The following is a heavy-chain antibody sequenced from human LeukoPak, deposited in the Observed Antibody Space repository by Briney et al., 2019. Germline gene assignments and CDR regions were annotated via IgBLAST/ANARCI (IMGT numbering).Heavy chain of an antibody. V-gene: IGHV1-46*01. CDR3: ARDHSNWNYAPDF. CDR1: GYTFTNYY. J-gene: IGHJ4*02. D-gene: IGHD1-7*01. Sequence: ASVKVSCKASGYTFTNYYMHWVRQAPGQGLEWMGIINPSDGKTSYAQKFQGRVTMTRDTSTSTVYMELSSLRSDDTAVYYCARDHSNWNYAPDFWGQGTLVIVSS. CDR2: INPSDGKT.